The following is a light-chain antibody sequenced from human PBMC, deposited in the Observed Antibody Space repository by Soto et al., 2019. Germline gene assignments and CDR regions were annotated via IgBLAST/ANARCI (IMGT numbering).Light chain of an antibody. J-gene: IGKJ5*01. CDR3: QQRSNWPPT. CDR2: DAS. Sequence: EIVLTQSPATLSLSPGERATISCRASQSVSSYLAWSHQKPGQAPRLLIYDASNRATGIPARFSGSGSGTDCTLTISSLEPEDFAVYYCQQRSNWPPTFGQGTRLEIK. V-gene: IGKV3-11*01. CDR1: QSVSSY.